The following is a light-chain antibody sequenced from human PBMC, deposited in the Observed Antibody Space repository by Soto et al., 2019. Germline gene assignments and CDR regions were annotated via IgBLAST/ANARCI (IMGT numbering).Light chain of an antibody. Sequence: EVVMTQSPATLSVSPGERATLSCRASQSVSNNLAWYQQKPSQAPRLLIYAASTRATGVSARFSGSGSGTGFTLTINSLQSEDFAVYYCQQYNDCPSFGSGTTVDIK. CDR2: AAS. CDR3: QQYNDCPS. V-gene: IGKV3-15*01. CDR1: QSVSNN. J-gene: IGKJ3*01.